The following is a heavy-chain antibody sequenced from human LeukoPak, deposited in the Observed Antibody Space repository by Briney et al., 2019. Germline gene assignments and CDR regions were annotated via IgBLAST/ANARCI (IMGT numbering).Heavy chain of an antibody. J-gene: IGHJ3*02. D-gene: IGHD1-14*01. V-gene: IGHV3-74*01. CDR2: INSDESTT. CDR1: GLTFSSYW. Sequence: GGSLRLSCAASGLTFSSYWMHWVRQAPGKGLVWVSRINSDESTTSYADSVKGRFTISRDNAKNTLYLQMNSLRAEDTAVYYCARARTQPGGAFDIWGQGTMVTVSS. CDR3: ARARTQPGGAFDI.